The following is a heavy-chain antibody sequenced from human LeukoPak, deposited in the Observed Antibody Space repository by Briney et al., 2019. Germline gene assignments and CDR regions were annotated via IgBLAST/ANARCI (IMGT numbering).Heavy chain of an antibody. D-gene: IGHD1-26*01. CDR3: TTDPLSIVGAAETIDY. J-gene: IGHJ4*02. CDR1: GFTFSNYN. V-gene: IGHV3-15*01. Sequence: GGSLRLSCAGSGFTFSNYNMNWVRQAPGKGLERVGRIKSKTDGGTTDYAAPVKGRFTISRDDSKNTLYLQMNSLKTEDTAVYYCTTDPLSIVGAAETIDYWGQGTLVTVSS. CDR2: IKSKTDGGTT.